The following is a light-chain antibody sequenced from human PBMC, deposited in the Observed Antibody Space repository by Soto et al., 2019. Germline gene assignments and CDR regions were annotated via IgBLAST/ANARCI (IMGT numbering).Light chain of an antibody. CDR2: RAS. CDR1: QNIYSN. J-gene: IGKJ1*01. Sequence: ILMTQSPASLSVSPGERATLSCRASQNIYSNIAWYQQRPGQAPRLLIYRASTRATGVPARFSGSGSGTEFTLTISSVQSEDFAVYSCLQYHNLWAFGQGTKVEIK. V-gene: IGKV3-15*01. CDR3: LQYHNLWA.